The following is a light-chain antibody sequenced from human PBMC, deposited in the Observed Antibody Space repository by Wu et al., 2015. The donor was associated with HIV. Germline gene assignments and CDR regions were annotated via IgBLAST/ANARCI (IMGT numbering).Light chain of an antibody. CDR3: QQYGISAA. J-gene: IGKJ5*01. V-gene: IGKV3-20*01. CDR2: GTS. CDR1: QTIRNNY. Sequence: EIVLTQSPGTLSLSPGERATLSCRASQTIRNNYLAWYQQKPGQAPRLLIYGTSTRVTGIPDRFSGSGSGTDFSLTISRLEPEDFAVYYCQQYGISAAFGQGTRLEIK.